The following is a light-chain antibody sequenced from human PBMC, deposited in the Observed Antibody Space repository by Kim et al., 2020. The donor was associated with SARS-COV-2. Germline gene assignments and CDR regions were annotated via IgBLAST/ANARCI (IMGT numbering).Light chain of an antibody. CDR3: QQYNNWPLA. V-gene: IGKV3-15*01. Sequence: VSPGENATLSCRASQSFSTHFACYQKTPGQAPRLLIYGASTRATGIPARFSGSGSGTEFTLTLSSLQSEDFAVYYCQQYNNWPLAFGPGTKVDIK. CDR1: QSFSTH. CDR2: GAS. J-gene: IGKJ3*01.